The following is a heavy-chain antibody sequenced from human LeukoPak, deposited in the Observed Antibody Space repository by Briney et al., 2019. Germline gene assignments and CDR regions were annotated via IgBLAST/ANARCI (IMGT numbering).Heavy chain of an antibody. CDR2: ISGSGGST. Sequence: GGSLRLXCAASGFTFSSYAMSWVRQAPGKELEWVSAISGSGGSTYYADSVKGRFTISRDNSKNTLYLQMNSLRAEDTAVYYCAKEEYFDWLTGYWGQGTLVTVSS. CDR1: GFTFSSYA. CDR3: AKEEYFDWLTGY. V-gene: IGHV3-23*01. J-gene: IGHJ4*02. D-gene: IGHD3-9*01.